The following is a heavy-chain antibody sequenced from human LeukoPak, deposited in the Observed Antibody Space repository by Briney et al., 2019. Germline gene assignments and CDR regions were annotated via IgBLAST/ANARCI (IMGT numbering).Heavy chain of an antibody. V-gene: IGHV4-61*01. J-gene: IGHJ6*04. CDR2: IYYSGST. Sequence: SETLSPTCTVSGGSISSGSYSWSRIRQPPGKGLEWIGYIYYSGSTNYNPSLKSRVTISVDTSKNQFSLKLSSVTAADTAVYYCAGVDYDILTGFYYYGMDVWGKGTTVTVSS. CDR3: AGVDYDILTGFYYYGMDV. CDR1: GGSISSGSYS. D-gene: IGHD3-9*01.